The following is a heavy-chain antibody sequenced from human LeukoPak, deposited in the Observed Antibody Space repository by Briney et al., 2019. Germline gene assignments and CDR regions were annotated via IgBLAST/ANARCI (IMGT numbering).Heavy chain of an antibody. CDR3: ARVVGPRRAFRDSSSWQKPFDY. J-gene: IGHJ4*02. V-gene: IGHV1-2*02. Sequence: GASVKVSCKASGYTFTGYYMHWVRQAPGQGLEWMGWIYPNSGGTNYAQKFQGRVTMTRDTSISTAYMELSRLRSDDTAVYYCARVVGPRRAFRDSSSWQKPFDYWGQGTLVTVSS. CDR1: GYTFTGYY. D-gene: IGHD6-13*01. CDR2: IYPNSGGT.